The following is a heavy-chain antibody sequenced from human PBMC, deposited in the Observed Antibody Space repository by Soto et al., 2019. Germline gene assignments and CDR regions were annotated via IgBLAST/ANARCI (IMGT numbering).Heavy chain of an antibody. CDR3: AKGGRGGPAARRGFDP. CDR1: GFTFDDYA. V-gene: IGHV3-9*01. CDR2: ISWNSGSI. J-gene: IGHJ5*02. D-gene: IGHD2-2*01. Sequence: GGSLRLSCAASGFTFDDYAMHWVRQAPGKGLEWVSGISWNSGSIGYADSVKGRFTISRDNAKNSLYLQMNSLRAEDTALYYCAKGGRGGPAARRGFDPWGQGTLVTVSS.